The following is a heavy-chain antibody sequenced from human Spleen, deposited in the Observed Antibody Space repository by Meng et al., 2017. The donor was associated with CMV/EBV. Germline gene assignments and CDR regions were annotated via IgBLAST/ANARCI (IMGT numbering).Heavy chain of an antibody. CDR1: GFSLSTSGVG. J-gene: IGHJ4*02. CDR3: AHTYYYDSLDY. Sequence: SGPTLVKPTQTLTLTCTFSGFSLSTSGVGVGWIRQPPGKALEWLALIYWNDDKRYSPSLKSRLTITKDTSKNQVVLTMTNMGPVDTATYYCAHTYYYDSLDYWGQGTLVTVSS. D-gene: IGHD3-22*01. CDR2: IYWNDDK. V-gene: IGHV2-5*01.